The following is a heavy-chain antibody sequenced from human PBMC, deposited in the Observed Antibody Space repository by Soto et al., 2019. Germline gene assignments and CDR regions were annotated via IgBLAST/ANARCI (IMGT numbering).Heavy chain of an antibody. V-gene: IGHV1-3*01. D-gene: IGHD3-10*01. J-gene: IGHJ4*02. CDR2: INGGSGNT. Sequence: GASAKVSCKSSGFTFTSYAIHWLRQAPGQRPQWMGWINGGSGNTKYSQDFQGRVTFTRDTFATTAYLELSSLRSEDTAVYYCARVPPWGNSAGDYYIQHYDSWGQGTPVTVSS. CDR3: ARVPPWGNSAGDYYIQHYDS. CDR1: GFTFTSYA.